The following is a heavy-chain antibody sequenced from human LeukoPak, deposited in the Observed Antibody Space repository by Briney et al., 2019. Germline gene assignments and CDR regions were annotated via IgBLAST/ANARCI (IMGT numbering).Heavy chain of an antibody. Sequence: PSETLSLTCTVSGGSISSYYWSWIRQPAGKGLEWIGRIYTSGSTNYNPSLKSRVTVSVDTSKNQFSLKLSSVAAADTAVYYCARDLLDSSLVYYYGMDVWGQGTTVTVSS. CDR2: IYTSGST. V-gene: IGHV4-4*07. J-gene: IGHJ6*02. D-gene: IGHD3-22*01. CDR3: ARDLLDSSLVYYYGMDV. CDR1: GGSISSYY.